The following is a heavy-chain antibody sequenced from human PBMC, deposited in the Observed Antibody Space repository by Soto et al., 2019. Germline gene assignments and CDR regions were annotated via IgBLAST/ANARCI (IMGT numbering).Heavy chain of an antibody. V-gene: IGHV3-23*05. CDR2: LYGNGNGI. CDR3: AKVRQPDGFWPFDH. CDR1: GFPFSTYA. Sequence: EVQLVESGGGLVQPGGSLRLSCVASGFPFSTYAMSWVRQAPGKGLEWVSGLYGNGNGISYADSVKGRFSISRDNSKSTRYLQMNSLGSDDTAMYYCAKVRQPDGFWPFDHWGRGTLIIVSS. D-gene: IGHD3-3*01. J-gene: IGHJ4*02.